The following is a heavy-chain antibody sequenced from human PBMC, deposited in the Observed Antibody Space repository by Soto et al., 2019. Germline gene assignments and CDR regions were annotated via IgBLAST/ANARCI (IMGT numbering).Heavy chain of an antibody. CDR2: INPSGGST. J-gene: IGHJ6*02. Sequence: ASVKVSCEACGDSFTSYDINWVRQAPGQGLEWMGIINPSGGSTSYAQKFQGRVTMTRDTSTSTVYMELSSLRSEDTAVYYCARVIAAAADYYYYYGMDVWGQGTTVTVSS. CDR1: GDSFTSYD. D-gene: IGHD6-13*01. V-gene: IGHV1-46*03. CDR3: ARVIAAAADYYYYYGMDV.